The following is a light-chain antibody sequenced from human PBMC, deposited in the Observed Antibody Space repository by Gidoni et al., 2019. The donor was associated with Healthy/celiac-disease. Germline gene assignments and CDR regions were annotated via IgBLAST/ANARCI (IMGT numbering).Light chain of an antibody. CDR1: QSVSSSY. CDR2: GAS. Sequence: ELVLTQPPGTLPLSPGERATLSCRASQSVSSSYLAWYQQKPGQAPRLLIYGASRRATGTPDRVSGSGSGTDFTLTISRLGPEDFAVYYCQQYGSSPLYKFGQGTKLEIK. V-gene: IGKV3-20*01. J-gene: IGKJ2*01. CDR3: QQYGSSPLYK.